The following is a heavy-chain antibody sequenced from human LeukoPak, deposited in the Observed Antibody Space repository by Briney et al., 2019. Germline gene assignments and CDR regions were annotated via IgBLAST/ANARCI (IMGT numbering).Heavy chain of an antibody. Sequence: GESLKISCKGSGYSFSSYWIGWVRRMPGKGLEWMGIIYPGDSATTYSPSFEGQVTISADKSISTAYLQWSSLKASDTAVYYCARHYNSGWYFDYWGQGTLVTV. CDR1: GYSFSSYW. CDR3: ARHYNSGWYFDY. J-gene: IGHJ4*02. CDR2: IYPGDSAT. V-gene: IGHV5-51*01. D-gene: IGHD6-19*01.